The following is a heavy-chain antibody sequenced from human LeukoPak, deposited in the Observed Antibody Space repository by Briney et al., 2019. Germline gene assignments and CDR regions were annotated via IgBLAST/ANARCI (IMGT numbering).Heavy chain of an antibody. CDR2: ISGSGSGT. D-gene: IGHD3-10*01. J-gene: IGHJ4*02. Sequence: GGSLTLSCAASGFSFSYYAMSWVRQAPGKGLEWASTISGSGSGTYYADSVEGRFIISRDNSKNTLYVQMSSLRAEDTAAYYCARAICNSGSCGSDYWGPGTLVSVSS. V-gene: IGHV3-23*01. CDR1: GFSFSYYA. CDR3: ARAICNSGSCGSDY.